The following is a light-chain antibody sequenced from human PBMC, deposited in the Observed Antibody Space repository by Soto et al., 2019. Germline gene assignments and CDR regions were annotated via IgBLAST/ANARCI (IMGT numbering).Light chain of an antibody. CDR2: EVS. V-gene: IGLV2-8*01. J-gene: IGLJ1*01. CDR1: SSDVGGYNY. Sequence: QSVLTQPPSASGSPGQSVTISCTGTSSDVGGYNYVSWYQQHPGKAPKLMIYEVSKRPSGVPDRFSGSKSGNTASLTVSGLQAEDEADYYCSSYAGSKGVFGTGTKLT. CDR3: SSYAGSKGV.